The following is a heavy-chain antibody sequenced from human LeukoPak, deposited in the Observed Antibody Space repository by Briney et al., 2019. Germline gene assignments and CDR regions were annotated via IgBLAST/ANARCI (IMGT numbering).Heavy chain of an antibody. Sequence: GGSLRLSYAASGFTFSSYAMSWVRQAPGKGLEWVSAISGSGGSTYYADSVKGRFTISRDNSKNTLYLQMNSLRAEDTAVYYCARKYYYDSSGYPEFDYWGQGTLVTVSS. CDR2: ISGSGGST. V-gene: IGHV3-23*01. CDR1: GFTFSSYA. D-gene: IGHD3-22*01. CDR3: ARKYYYDSSGYPEFDY. J-gene: IGHJ4*02.